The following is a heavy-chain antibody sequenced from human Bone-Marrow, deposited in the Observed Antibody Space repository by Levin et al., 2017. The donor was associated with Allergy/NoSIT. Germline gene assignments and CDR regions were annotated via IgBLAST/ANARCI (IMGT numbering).Heavy chain of an antibody. CDR1: GYSFTRYG. Sequence: ASVKVSCKASGYSFTRYGFSWVRQAPGQGLEWMGWITAYNADTNYAQNLQGRVTMTTDPSTSTAYMELRSLTSDDTAVYYCLRGLGPFDYWGQGTLVTVSS. CDR3: LRGLGPFDY. D-gene: IGHD3-10*01. V-gene: IGHV1-18*01. CDR2: ITAYNADT. J-gene: IGHJ4*02.